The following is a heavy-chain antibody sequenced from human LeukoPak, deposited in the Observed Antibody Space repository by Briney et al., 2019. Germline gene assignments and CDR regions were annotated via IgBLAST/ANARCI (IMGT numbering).Heavy chain of an antibody. J-gene: IGHJ5*02. CDR2: IYTSGST. V-gene: IGHV4-61*02. CDR1: GDSLNSGNFY. Sequence: SETLSLTCRVSGDSLNSGNFYWTWIRQPAGKGLEWIGRIYTSGSTNYNPSLKTRVTMSVDTSKNQFSLKLSSVTAADTAVYYCARGPLTMTRGFDPWGQGTLVTVSS. CDR3: ARGPLTMTRGFDP. D-gene: IGHD4-17*01.